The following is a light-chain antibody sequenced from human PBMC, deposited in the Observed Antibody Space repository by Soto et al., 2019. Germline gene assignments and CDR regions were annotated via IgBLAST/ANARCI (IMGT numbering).Light chain of an antibody. CDR1: QSVSSTY. V-gene: IGKV3-20*01. CDR3: QQYGSSPGLFT. CDR2: DAS. J-gene: IGKJ3*01. Sequence: EIVLTQSPGTLSLSPGDRATLSCRASQSVSSTYLAWYQQKPGQAPRLLIYDASSRATGIPDRFSGSGSETDFTLTISRLEPEDFAGYYCQQYGSSPGLFTFGPGTKVDIK.